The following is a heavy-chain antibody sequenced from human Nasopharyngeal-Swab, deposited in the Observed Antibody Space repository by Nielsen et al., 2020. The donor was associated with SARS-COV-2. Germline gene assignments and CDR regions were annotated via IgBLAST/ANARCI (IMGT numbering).Heavy chain of an antibody. CDR2: ISAYNGNT. Sequence: GESLKISCKASGYTFTSYGISWVRQAPGQGLEWMGWISAYNGNTNYAQKLQGRVTMTTDTSTSTAYMELRSLRSDDTAVYYCARDRAITPRHCSGGSCSFDYWGQGTLVTVSS. V-gene: IGHV1-18*01. D-gene: IGHD2-15*01. CDR1: GYTFTSYG. CDR3: ARDRAITPRHCSGGSCSFDY. J-gene: IGHJ4*02.